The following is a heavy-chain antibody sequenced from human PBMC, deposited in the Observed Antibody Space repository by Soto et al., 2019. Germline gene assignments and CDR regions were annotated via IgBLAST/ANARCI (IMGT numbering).Heavy chain of an antibody. J-gene: IGHJ3*02. Sequence: QVRLQQWGAGLLKPSETLSLTCAVYGGSFSGYYWSWIRQPPGKGLEWIGEINHSGSTNYNPSLKSRVTISVDTSKNQFSLKLSSVTAADTAVYYCARGEAGIMITFGGVMVAFDIWGQGTMVTVSS. D-gene: IGHD3-16*01. CDR2: INHSGST. CDR3: ARGEAGIMITFGGVMVAFDI. V-gene: IGHV4-34*01. CDR1: GGSFSGYY.